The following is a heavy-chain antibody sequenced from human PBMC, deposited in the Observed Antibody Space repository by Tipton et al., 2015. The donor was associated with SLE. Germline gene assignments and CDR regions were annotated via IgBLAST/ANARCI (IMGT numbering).Heavy chain of an antibody. J-gene: IGHJ4*02. V-gene: IGHV4-59*11. CDR2: INYSGST. CDR3: AGVCGADCGGDY. CDR1: GGSISSHY. D-gene: IGHD2-21*01. Sequence: TLSLTCTVSGGSISSHYWSWIRQPPGKGLEWIGYINYSGSTNYNPSLKSRVTISVDTSKNQFSLKLSSVTAADTAVYYCAGVCGADCGGDYWGQGTLVTVSS.